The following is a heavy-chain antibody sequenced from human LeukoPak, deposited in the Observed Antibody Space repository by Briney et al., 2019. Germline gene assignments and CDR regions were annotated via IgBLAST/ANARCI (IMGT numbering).Heavy chain of an antibody. J-gene: IGHJ6*03. CDR2: ISSSSNYI. CDR1: GFTFSSYS. CDR3: ARSKPWGYCSGGSCYPTYYYYYYMDV. Sequence: GGSLRLSCAASGFTFSSYSMNWVRQAPGRGLEWVSSISSSSNYIYYVDSVKGRFTISRDNAKNSLFLQMNSLSAEDTAVYFCARSKPWGYCSGGSCYPTYYYYYYMDVWGKGTTVTVSS. V-gene: IGHV3-21*01. D-gene: IGHD2-15*01.